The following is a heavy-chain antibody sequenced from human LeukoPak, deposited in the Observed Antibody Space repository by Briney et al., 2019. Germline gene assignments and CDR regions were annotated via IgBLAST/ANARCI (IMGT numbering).Heavy chain of an antibody. CDR2: IYHSGST. D-gene: IGHD6-19*01. Sequence: PSETLSLTCPVSGGSISSGGYSWSGVRQPPGKGLKGIGYIYHSGSTYYNPSLKSRVTISVDRSKNQFSLKLSSVTAADTAVYYCATRGYSSGLYYFDYWGQGTLVTVSS. CDR3: ATRGYSSGLYYFDY. V-gene: IGHV4-30-2*01. J-gene: IGHJ4*02. CDR1: GGSISSGGYS.